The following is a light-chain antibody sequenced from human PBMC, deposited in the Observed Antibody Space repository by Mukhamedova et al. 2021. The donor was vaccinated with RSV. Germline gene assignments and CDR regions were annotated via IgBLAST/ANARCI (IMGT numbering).Light chain of an antibody. Sequence: WYQRRVHGKAPKLLIYGASILQSGVPSRFTGSGSGTEFTLTISSLQPEDSATFYCLQSNSFPHTFGPGTRVDIK. CDR2: GAS. J-gene: IGKJ3*01. CDR3: LQSNSFPHT. V-gene: IGKV1-12*01.